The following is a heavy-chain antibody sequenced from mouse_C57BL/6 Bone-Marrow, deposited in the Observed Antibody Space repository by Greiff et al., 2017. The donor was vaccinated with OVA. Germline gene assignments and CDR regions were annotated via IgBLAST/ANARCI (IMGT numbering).Heavy chain of an antibody. CDR1: GFTFSSYG. Sequence: EVKLMESGGDLVKPGGSLKLSCAASGFTFSSYGMSWVRQTPDKRLEWVATISSGGSYTYSPDSVKGRSTMARDNAENTLYLELSSLKSEDTAMYYCARHGDYGSFFDYWGQGTTLTVSS. J-gene: IGHJ2*01. CDR3: ARHGDYGSFFDY. CDR2: ISSGGSYT. V-gene: IGHV5-6*01. D-gene: IGHD1-1*01.